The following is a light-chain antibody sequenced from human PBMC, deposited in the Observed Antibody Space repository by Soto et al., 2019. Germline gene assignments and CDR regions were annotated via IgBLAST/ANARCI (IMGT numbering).Light chain of an antibody. J-gene: IGKJ1*01. V-gene: IGKV1-27*01. CDR2: AAS. CDR1: QGISNY. Sequence: DIQMTQSPSSLSASVGDRVTSTCRASQGISNYLAWYQQKPGKVPKLLIYAASTLPSAVPSRFSGSGSGTDFTLTISSLQPEDVATYYCQTYNSAPRTFGQGTKVEIK. CDR3: QTYNSAPRT.